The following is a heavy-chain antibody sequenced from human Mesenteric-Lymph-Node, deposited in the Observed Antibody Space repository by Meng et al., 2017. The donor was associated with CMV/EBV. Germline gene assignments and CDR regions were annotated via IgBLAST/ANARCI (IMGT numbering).Heavy chain of an antibody. J-gene: IGHJ4*02. Sequence: SGNTNSSGHWWMWGRQSPKRGREEIGEVDQSGSTNSHPSLQRRVTISVDKSKNQFSLKLRSVTAADTAVYYCAARYSAGSYYDNVDYWGQGTLVTVSS. CDR1: GNTNSSGHW. CDR3: AARYSAGSYYDNVDY. V-gene: IGHV4-4*02. CDR2: VDQSGST. D-gene: IGHD3-22*01.